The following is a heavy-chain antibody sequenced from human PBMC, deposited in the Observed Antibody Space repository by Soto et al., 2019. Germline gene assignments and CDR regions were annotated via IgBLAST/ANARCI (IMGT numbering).Heavy chain of an antibody. Sequence: EVQLLESGGGLVQPGGSLRLSCAASGFTFSSYAMSWVRQAPGKGLEWVSAISGSGGSTYYADSVKGRFTISRDNSKNTLYMQMNSRRAEDTAAYCCAKGRAATPRYSYMDVWGKGTTVTVSS. J-gene: IGHJ6*03. D-gene: IGHD2-15*01. CDR2: ISGSGGST. CDR1: GFTFSSYA. V-gene: IGHV3-23*01. CDR3: AKGRAATPRYSYMDV.